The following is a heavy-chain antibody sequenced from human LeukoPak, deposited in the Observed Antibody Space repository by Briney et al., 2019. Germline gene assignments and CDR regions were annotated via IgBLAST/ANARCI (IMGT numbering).Heavy chain of an antibody. D-gene: IGHD5-18*01. CDR3: ARAGLIQLWLHWFDP. CDR1: GYTFTGYY. V-gene: IGHV1-2*02. J-gene: IGHJ5*02. Sequence: GASVKVSCKASGYTFTGYYMHWVRQAPGQGLEWMGWINPNSGGTNYAQKFQGRVTMTRDTSISTAYMELSRLRSDDTAVYYCARAGLIQLWLHWFDPWGQGTLVTVSS. CDR2: INPNSGGT.